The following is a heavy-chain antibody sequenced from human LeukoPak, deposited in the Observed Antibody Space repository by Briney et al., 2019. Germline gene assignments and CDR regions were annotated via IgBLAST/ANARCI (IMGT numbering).Heavy chain of an antibody. CDR2: ISGSGGSI. J-gene: IGHJ3*02. CDR1: GFTFSSCA. V-gene: IGHV3-23*01. CDR3: VKDMCGGDCSSAFDI. Sequence: TGRSLRLPCAASGFTFSSCAMSWVRQAPGKGLEWVSVISGSGGSIYYADSVKGRFTISRDNSKNTLYLQMNGLRVDDTAVYYCVKDMCGGDCSSAFDIWGRGTMITVSS. D-gene: IGHD2-21*02.